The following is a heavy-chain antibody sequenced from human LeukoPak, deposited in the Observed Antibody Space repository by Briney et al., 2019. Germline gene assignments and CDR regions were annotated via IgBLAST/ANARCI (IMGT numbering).Heavy chain of an antibody. CDR3: ATLTIFGVVRDY. V-gene: IGHV4-39*01. J-gene: IGHJ4*02. D-gene: IGHD3-3*01. Sequence: PSETLSLTCTVSGASISSSSYYWGWIRQPPGKGLEWIGSIYYSGSTYYNPSLKSRVTISVDTSKNQFSLKLSSVTAADTAVYYCATLTIFGVVRDYWGQGTLVTVSS. CDR2: IYYSGST. CDR1: GASISSSSYY.